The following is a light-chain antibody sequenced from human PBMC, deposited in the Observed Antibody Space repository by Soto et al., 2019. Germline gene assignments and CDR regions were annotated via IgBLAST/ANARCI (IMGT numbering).Light chain of an antibody. J-gene: IGKJ1*01. V-gene: IGKV1-39*01. CDR2: SAS. CDR3: QLSNNVWT. Sequence: DIQVTQSPSSLSASVGDSVTITCRTSQRIGTFVNWYQQXQGRAPKLLIYSASTLQSGVPSRFSAGGSGTDFTLTITSLQPEDSATYYCQLSNNVWTFGQGTKVDIK. CDR1: QRIGTF.